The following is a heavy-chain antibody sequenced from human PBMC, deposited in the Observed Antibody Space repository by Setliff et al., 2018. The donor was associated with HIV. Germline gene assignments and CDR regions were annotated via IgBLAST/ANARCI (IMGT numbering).Heavy chain of an antibody. D-gene: IGHD3-22*01. CDR1: GGSISSDDYY. V-gene: IGHV4-39*07. CDR2: IYHSGST. J-gene: IGHJ4*02. Sequence: SETLSLTCTVSGGSISSDDYYWNWIRQPPGKGLEWIGSIYHSGSTYYNPSLKSRVTMSADTSRNQLSLKLSSVTAADTAVYYCARGGSYDTFDYWGQGTLVTVSS. CDR3: ARGGSYDTFDY.